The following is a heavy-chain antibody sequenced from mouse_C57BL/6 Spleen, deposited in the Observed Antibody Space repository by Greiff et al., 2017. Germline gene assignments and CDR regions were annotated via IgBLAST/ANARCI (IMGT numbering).Heavy chain of an antibody. D-gene: IGHD1-1*01. CDR2: INPSSGYT. Sequence: VQLQESGAELARPGASVKMSCKASGYTFTSYTMHWVKQRPGQGLEWIGYINPSSGYTKYNQKFKDKATLTADKSSSTAYMQLSSLTSEDSAVYYCARGVYYYGSSYEVGDYWGQGTTLTVSS. CDR3: ARGVYYYGSSYEVGDY. J-gene: IGHJ2*01. V-gene: IGHV1-4*01. CDR1: GYTFTSYT.